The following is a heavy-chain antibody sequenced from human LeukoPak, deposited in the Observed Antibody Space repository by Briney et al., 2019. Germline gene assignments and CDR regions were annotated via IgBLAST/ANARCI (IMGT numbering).Heavy chain of an antibody. Sequence: PSETLSLTCTVSGGSISSYYWSWIRQPPGKGLEWIGYIYYSGSTNYNPSLKSRVTISVDTSKNQFSLKLSSVTAADTAVYYCASLTAAISSRPHNWFDPWGQGTLVTVSS. V-gene: IGHV4-59*12. CDR1: GGSISSYY. CDR3: ASLTAAISSRPHNWFDP. D-gene: IGHD6-25*01. CDR2: IYYSGST. J-gene: IGHJ5*02.